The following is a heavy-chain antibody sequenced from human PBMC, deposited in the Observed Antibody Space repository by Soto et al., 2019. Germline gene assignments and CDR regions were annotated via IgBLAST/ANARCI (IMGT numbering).Heavy chain of an antibody. V-gene: IGHV4-4*02. CDR2: IYHSGST. CDR3: ASVGDYYYYGMDV. J-gene: IGHJ6*02. D-gene: IGHD3-10*01. Sequence: SETLSLTCAVSGGSISSSNWWSWVRKPPGKGLEWIGEIYHSGSTNYNPSLKSRVTISVDKSKNQFSLKLSSVTAADTAVYYCASVGDYYYYGMDVWGQGTTVTVSS. CDR1: GGSISSSNW.